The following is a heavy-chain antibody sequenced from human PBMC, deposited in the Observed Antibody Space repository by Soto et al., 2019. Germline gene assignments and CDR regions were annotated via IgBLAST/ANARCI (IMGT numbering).Heavy chain of an antibody. D-gene: IGHD6-13*01. V-gene: IGHV3-11*01. CDR1: GFTFSDYY. CDR3: ARGTYRSKTDFDY. J-gene: IGHJ4*02. CDR2: ISSSSGTI. Sequence: QVQLVESGGGLVKPGGSLRLYCAASGFTFSDYYMTWIRQAPGSGLEWVSYISSSSGTISYANSVKGRFTISRDNAQNSLYLQMTSLRAEDTAVYYCARGTYRSKTDFDYWGQGTLVTVSS.